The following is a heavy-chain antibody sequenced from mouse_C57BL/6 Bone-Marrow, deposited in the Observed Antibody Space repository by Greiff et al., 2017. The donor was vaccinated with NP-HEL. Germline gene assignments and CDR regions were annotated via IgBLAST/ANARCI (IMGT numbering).Heavy chain of an antibody. CDR1: GYTFTTYW. V-gene: IGHV1-50*01. Sequence: VQLQQSGAELVKPGASVKLSCKASGYTFTTYWMQWVKQRPGQGLEWIGEIDPSDSYTNYTQKFKGKATLTVDTSSSTAYMQLSSLTSEDSAVYYCARKAYYGRSYEFAYWGQGTLVTVSA. CDR3: ARKAYYGRSYEFAY. D-gene: IGHD1-1*01. CDR2: IDPSDSYT. J-gene: IGHJ3*01.